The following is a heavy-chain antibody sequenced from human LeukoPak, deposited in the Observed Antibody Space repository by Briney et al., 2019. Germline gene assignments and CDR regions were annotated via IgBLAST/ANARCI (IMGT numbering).Heavy chain of an antibody. CDR1: GGSFCGYY. V-gene: IGHV4-59*10. CDR3: ARGVYIAAAQYAY. CDR2: IYTSRST. Sequence: SETLSLTCAVYGGSFCGYYWSWIRHPAGKGLEWIGRIYTSRSTNYNPSLKNRVTMSVDTSKNQFSLKLSSVTAADTAVYYCARGVYIAAAQYAYWGQGTLVTVSS. D-gene: IGHD6-13*01. J-gene: IGHJ4*02.